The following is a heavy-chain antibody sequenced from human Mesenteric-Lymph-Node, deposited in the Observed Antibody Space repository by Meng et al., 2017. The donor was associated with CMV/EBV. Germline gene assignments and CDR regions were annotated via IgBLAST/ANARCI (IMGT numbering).Heavy chain of an antibody. Sequence: GSLRLSCAVYGGSFSGYYWSWIRQPPGKGLEWIGEINHSGSTNYNPSLKSRVTISVDTSKNQFSLKLSSVTAADTAVYYCARGLGYCSGGTCYPSYGVDVWGQGTTVTVSS. CDR3: ARGLGYCSGGTCYPSYGVDV. J-gene: IGHJ6*02. V-gene: IGHV4-34*01. D-gene: IGHD2-15*01. CDR2: INHSGST. CDR1: GGSFSGYY.